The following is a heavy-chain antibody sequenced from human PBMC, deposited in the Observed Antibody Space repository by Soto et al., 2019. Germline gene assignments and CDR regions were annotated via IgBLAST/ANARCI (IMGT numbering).Heavy chain of an antibody. Sequence: GGSLRLSCAASGFTFSSYAMSWVRQAPGKGLEWVSAISGSGGSTYYADSVKGRFTISRDNSKKTLYLQMNSLRAEDTAVYYCAKDTDIVVVPAAKWDYWGQGTLVTVSS. J-gene: IGHJ4*02. V-gene: IGHV3-23*01. CDR3: AKDTDIVVVPAAKWDY. D-gene: IGHD2-2*01. CDR2: ISGSGGST. CDR1: GFTFSSYA.